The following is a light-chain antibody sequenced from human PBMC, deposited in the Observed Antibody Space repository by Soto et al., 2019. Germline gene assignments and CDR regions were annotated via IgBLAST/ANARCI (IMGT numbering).Light chain of an antibody. CDR2: DVS. V-gene: IGLV2-14*03. J-gene: IGLJ1*01. CDR3: SSYTTSLTYV. CDR1: SSDVDAYDY. Sequence: QSALTQPASVSGSPGQSITISCTGASSDVDAYDYVSWYQQHPGKAPKLMIYDVSSRPSGVSDRFSGSKSGNTASLTISGLQAEDEADYYCSSYTTSLTYVFGTGTKVPVL.